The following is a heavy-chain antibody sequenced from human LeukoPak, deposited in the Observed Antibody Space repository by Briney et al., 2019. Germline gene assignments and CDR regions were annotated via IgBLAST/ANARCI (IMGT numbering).Heavy chain of an antibody. D-gene: IGHD3-3*01. CDR3: ARATEPIFGVVIGY. Sequence: GASVKVSCKASGYTFTGYFIHWVRQAPGQGLEWMGRISPHSGGTNYAQKFQDRVTMTRDTSISTAYLELNRLHSDDTAVYFCARATEPIFGVVIGYWGQGTLVTVSS. J-gene: IGHJ4*02. V-gene: IGHV1-2*02. CDR2: ISPHSGGT. CDR1: GYTFTGYF.